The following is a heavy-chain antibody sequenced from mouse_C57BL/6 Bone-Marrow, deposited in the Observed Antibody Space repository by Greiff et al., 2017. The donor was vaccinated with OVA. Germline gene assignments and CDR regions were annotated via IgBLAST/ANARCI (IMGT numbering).Heavy chain of an antibody. D-gene: IGHD1-1*01. J-gene: IGHJ3*01. Sequence: EVQLQESGGGLVKPGGSLKLSCAASGFTFSSYAMSWVRQTPEKRLEWVATISDGGSYTYYPDNVKGRFTISRDNAKNNLYLQMSHLKSEDTAMYYCARDTTVVAKGFAYWGQGTLVTVSA. CDR1: GFTFSSYA. V-gene: IGHV5-4*01. CDR3: ARDTTVVAKGFAY. CDR2: ISDGGSYT.